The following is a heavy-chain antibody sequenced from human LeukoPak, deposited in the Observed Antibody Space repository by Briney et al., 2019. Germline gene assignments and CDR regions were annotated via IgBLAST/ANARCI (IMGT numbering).Heavy chain of an antibody. D-gene: IGHD3-10*01. J-gene: IGHJ6*03. CDR2: IYTTGST. CDR3: ARVSFGSGYYNYMDV. Sequence: SETLSLTCTVSGVSISSGSYYWSWIRQPAGKGLEWIGRIYTTGSTNYNPSLKSRVTISVDTSKNQFCLKLSSVTAADTAVYYCARVSFGSGYYNYMDVWGKGTTVTVSS. V-gene: IGHV4-61*02. CDR1: GVSISSGSYY.